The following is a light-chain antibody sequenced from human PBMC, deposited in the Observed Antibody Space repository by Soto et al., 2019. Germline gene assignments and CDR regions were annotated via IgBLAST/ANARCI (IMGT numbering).Light chain of an antibody. V-gene: IGKV3-11*01. CDR2: DAS. Sequence: EIVVTQSPATLSLSPGERATLSCRASQSVSSYLAWYQQKPGQAPRLLIYDASNMATGIPARFSGSGSGTDFTLTISSLEPEDFAVYYCQQRSNWPKLTFGGGTKVEIK. CDR3: QQRSNWPKLT. J-gene: IGKJ4*01. CDR1: QSVSSY.